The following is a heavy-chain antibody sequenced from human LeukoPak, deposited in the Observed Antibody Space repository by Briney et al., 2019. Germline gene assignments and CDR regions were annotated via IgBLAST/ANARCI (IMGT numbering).Heavy chain of an antibody. CDR1: GGSISSYY. Sequence: SETLSLTCTVSGGSISSYYWSWIRQPPGKGLEWIGYIYYSGSTNYNPSLKSRVTISVDTSKNQFSLKLSSVTAADTAVYYCASGSRDGYNSDAFDIWGRGTMVTVSS. D-gene: IGHD5-24*01. CDR3: ASGSRDGYNSDAFDI. V-gene: IGHV4-59*01. J-gene: IGHJ3*02. CDR2: IYYSGST.